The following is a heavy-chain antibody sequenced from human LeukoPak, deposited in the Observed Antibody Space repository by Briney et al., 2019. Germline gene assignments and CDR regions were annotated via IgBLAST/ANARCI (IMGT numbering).Heavy chain of an antibody. CDR3: ARWWLRSNFDY. D-gene: IGHD5-12*01. V-gene: IGHV3-48*01. J-gene: IGHJ4*02. CDR2: ISSSSSTI. Sequence: GGSLRLSCAASGFTFSSYSMNWVRQAPGKGLEWVSYISSSSSTIYYADSVKGRFTISRDNANNSLYLQMNSLSAEDTAVYYCARWWLRSNFDYWGQGTLVTVSS. CDR1: GFTFSSYS.